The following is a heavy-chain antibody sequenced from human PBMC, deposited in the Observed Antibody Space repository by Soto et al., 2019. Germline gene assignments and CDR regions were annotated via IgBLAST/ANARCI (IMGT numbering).Heavy chain of an antibody. Sequence: EVQLVESGGGLIQPGGSLRLSCAVSGFTVSNNYMSWVRQAPGKGLEGVSVIYSGGYTAYGDSVKGRFTISRDNSKNTLYLQIKSRGADDRALFYGGTRAGGGGYWGQGTLVTVSS. J-gene: IGHJ4*02. CDR2: IYSGGYT. D-gene: IGHD3-10*01. CDR3: GTRAGGGGY. CDR1: GFTVSNNY. V-gene: IGHV3-53*01.